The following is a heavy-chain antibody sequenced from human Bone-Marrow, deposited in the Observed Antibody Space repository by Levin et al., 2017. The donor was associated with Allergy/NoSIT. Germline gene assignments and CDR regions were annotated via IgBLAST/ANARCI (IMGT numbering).Heavy chain of an antibody. V-gene: IGHV1-2*06. CDR3: ATDYHGYVALDS. Sequence: ASVKVSCKASGNTFTDSSVHWVRQAPGQGLEWLGRSSPSSGGTKSSQKFQDRVTMTRDTSISTAYMGLHRLKSDDTAVYYCATDYHGYVALDSWGHGTLVTVSS. D-gene: IGHD3-10*02. J-gene: IGHJ5*01. CDR1: GNTFTDSS. CDR2: SSPSSGGT.